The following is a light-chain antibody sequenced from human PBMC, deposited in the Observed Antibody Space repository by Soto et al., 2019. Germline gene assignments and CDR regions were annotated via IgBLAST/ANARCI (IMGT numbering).Light chain of an antibody. CDR1: QSVSSSY. CDR3: QQYASSPRWT. CDR2: GAS. J-gene: IGKJ1*01. Sequence: EIVLTQSPGTLSLSPGERATLSCRAGQSVSSSYLAWYQQKPGQAPRLLIYGASNRATGIPDRFSGSGSGTDLTLTISRLEPEDFAVYYCQQYASSPRWTFGQGTKVDIK. V-gene: IGKV3-20*01.